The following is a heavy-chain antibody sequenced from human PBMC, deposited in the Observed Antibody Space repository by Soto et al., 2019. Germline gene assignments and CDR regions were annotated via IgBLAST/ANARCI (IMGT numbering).Heavy chain of an antibody. CDR1: GSTFSNSY. V-gene: IGHV1-46*01. CDR2: INPSGETT. Sequence: GASVKVSCKASGSTFSNSYIHWVRQAPGLGLEWMGTINPSGETTSHLQKFQGRVTTTRDTSPGTIYMELSSLRSDDTAVYYCARGLRYNPDWYFDLWGRGTLVTVSS. J-gene: IGHJ2*01. CDR3: ARGLRYNPDWYFDL. D-gene: IGHD1-1*01.